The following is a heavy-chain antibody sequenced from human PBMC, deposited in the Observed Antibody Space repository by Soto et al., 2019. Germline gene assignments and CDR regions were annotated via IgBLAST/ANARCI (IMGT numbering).Heavy chain of an antibody. Sequence: EVHLVESGGDLVQPGGSLRLSCAASGFTFRNHWMTWVRQAPGKGLEWVANINQDGREKHYVDSVKGRFTISRDNAKNLLDLQVNSLRAEDTAVYYCASSRDCRAGNCYGSPDYWGQGTLVTVSS. CDR2: INQDGREK. V-gene: IGHV3-7*01. J-gene: IGHJ4*02. CDR3: ASSRDCRAGNCYGSPDY. CDR1: GFTFRNHW. D-gene: IGHD2-15*01.